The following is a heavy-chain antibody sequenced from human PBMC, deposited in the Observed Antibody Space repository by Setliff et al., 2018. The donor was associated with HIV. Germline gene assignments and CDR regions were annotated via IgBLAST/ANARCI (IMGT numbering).Heavy chain of an antibody. D-gene: IGHD4-17*01. CDR2: IIPILDIA. CDR1: GGTFSSYA. V-gene: IGHV1-69*10. Sequence: GASVKVSCKASGGTFSSYAISWVRQAPGQGLEWMGGIIPILDIANYAQKFQGRVTITADESTSTAYMELNSLISEDTALYYCAGVGFRSRHTGDVFDSWGQGTPVTVSS. CDR3: AGVGFRSRHTGDVFDS. J-gene: IGHJ4*02.